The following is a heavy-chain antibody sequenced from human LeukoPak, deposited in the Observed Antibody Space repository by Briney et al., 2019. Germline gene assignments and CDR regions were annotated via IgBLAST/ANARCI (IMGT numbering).Heavy chain of an antibody. V-gene: IGHV3-33*02. Sequence: GRSLRLSCAASGFTFSNYGMHWVRHAPGKGLEWLAIMWYDGSIKYYADSAKGRFTISRDNSKNTVFLQMNSLRAEDTAVYYCARGRDGYNYYYYYYMDVWGKGTTVTVSS. D-gene: IGHD5-24*01. CDR2: MWYDGSIK. CDR3: ARGRDGYNYYYYYYMDV. CDR1: GFTFSNYG. J-gene: IGHJ6*03.